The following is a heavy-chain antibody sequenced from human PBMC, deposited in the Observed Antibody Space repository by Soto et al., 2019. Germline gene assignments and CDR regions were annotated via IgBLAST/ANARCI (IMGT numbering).Heavy chain of an antibody. Sequence: SETLSLTCAVSGGSISSGGYSWSWIRQTPGKGLEWIGYIYHSGSTYYNPSLKSRVTISVDRSKNQFSLKLSSVTAADTAVYYCARGGLTNPSNFDYWGQGTLVTVSS. J-gene: IGHJ4*02. CDR2: IYHSGST. CDR1: GGSISSGGYS. D-gene: IGHD3-9*01. CDR3: ARGGLTNPSNFDY. V-gene: IGHV4-30-2*01.